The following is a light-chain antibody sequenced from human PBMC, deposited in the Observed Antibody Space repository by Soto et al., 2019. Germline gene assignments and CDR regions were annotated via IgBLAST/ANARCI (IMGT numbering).Light chain of an antibody. CDR2: EVS. Sequence: QSVLTQPASVSGSPGQSITISCSGTASDVGKYNYVSRYQHHPDKAPKLMIYEVSNRPSGVPNRFSGSKSGNTASLTISGLQAEDEADYYCSSYTTTTPLEVFGTGTKVTVL. J-gene: IGLJ1*01. CDR3: SSYTTTTPLEV. V-gene: IGLV2-14*01. CDR1: ASDVGKYNY.